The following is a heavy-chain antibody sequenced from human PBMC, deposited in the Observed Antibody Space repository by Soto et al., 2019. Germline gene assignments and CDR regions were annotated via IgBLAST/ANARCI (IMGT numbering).Heavy chain of an antibody. CDR2: IYYSGIT. V-gene: IGHV4-31*03. CDR1: GDPIRSGDYN. J-gene: IGHJ5*02. D-gene: IGHD6-13*01. CDR3: TRARRYSSSWFWFDP. Sequence: SETLSLTCRVSGDPIRSGDYNWNFIRHHPGKGPEWIGYIYYSGITNYNTSLRSRVTMSVDTAQNQFSLRLTSVTAADTAVYYCTRARRYSSSWFWFDPWGKGTLVTVSS.